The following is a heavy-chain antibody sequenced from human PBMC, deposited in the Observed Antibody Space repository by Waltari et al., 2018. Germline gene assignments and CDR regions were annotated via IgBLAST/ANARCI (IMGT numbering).Heavy chain of an antibody. CDR2: INPNSGGK. D-gene: IGHD3-22*01. Sequence: QVQLVQSGAEVKKPGASVKVSCKASGYTFTGYYMHWVRQAPGQGLEWMGRINPNSGGKNYAQKFQGRVTMTRDTSISTAYMELSRLRSDDTAVYYCARDGLDYYDSSGYYGHFDYWGQGTLVTVSS. CDR3: ARDGLDYYDSSGYYGHFDY. V-gene: IGHV1-2*06. CDR1: GYTFTGYY. J-gene: IGHJ4*02.